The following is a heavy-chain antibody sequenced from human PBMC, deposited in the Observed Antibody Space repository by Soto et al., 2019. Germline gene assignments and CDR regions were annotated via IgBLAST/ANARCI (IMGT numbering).Heavy chain of an antibody. CDR1: GFTFSSYA. D-gene: IGHD4-17*01. CDR3: ATPAIYGDYVLDYYYYGMDV. V-gene: IGHV3-23*01. CDR2: ISGSGGST. Sequence: GGSLRLSCAASGFTFSSYAMNWVRQAPGKGLEWVSAISGSGGSTYYADSVKGRFTISRDNSKNTLYLQMNSLRAEDTAVYYCATPAIYGDYVLDYYYYGMDVWGQGTTVTVSS. J-gene: IGHJ6*02.